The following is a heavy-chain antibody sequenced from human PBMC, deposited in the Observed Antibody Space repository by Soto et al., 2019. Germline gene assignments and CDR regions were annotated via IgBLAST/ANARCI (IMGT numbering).Heavy chain of an antibody. D-gene: IGHD1-20*01. CDR2: IKQDGSEK. V-gene: IGHV3-7*03. CDR3: ARDGPNWNYGMDV. CDR1: GFTFSSYW. Sequence: GGTLRLSCAASGFTFSSYWMSWVRQAPGKGLEWVANIKQDGSEKYYVDSVKGRFTISRDNAKNSLYLQMNSLRAEDTAVYYCARDGPNWNYGMDVWGQGTTVTVSS. J-gene: IGHJ6*02.